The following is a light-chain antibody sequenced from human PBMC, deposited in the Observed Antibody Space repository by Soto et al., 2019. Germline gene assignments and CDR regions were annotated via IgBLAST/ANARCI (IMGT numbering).Light chain of an antibody. V-gene: IGKV3-11*01. CDR2: DAF. CDR3: QQCSSWPWT. Sequence: EIVLTQSPGTLSLSPGERATLSCRASQSVSSSLAWFQQKPGQAPRLLIYDAFNRATGIPARFSGSGSGADFTLTISSLEPEDFAVYYCQQCSSWPWTFGQGTKVEVK. J-gene: IGKJ1*01. CDR1: QSVSSS.